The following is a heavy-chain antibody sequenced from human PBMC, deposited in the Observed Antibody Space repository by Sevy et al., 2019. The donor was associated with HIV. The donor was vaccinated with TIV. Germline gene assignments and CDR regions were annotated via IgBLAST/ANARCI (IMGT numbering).Heavy chain of an antibody. D-gene: IGHD3-22*01. Sequence: ASVKVSCKASGYTFTSYDINWVRQATGQGLEWMGWMNPNSGNTGYAQTFQGRVTMTRNTSISTAYMELSSLRSEDTAVYYCARVSYDSSGYSGDYYYYMDVWGKGTTVTVSS. CDR1: GYTFTSYD. V-gene: IGHV1-8*01. CDR2: MNPNSGNT. J-gene: IGHJ6*03. CDR3: ARVSYDSSGYSGDYYYYMDV.